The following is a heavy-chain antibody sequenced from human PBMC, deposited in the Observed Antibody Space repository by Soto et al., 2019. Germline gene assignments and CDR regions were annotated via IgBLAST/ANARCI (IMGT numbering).Heavy chain of an antibody. CDR3: AKESQLWSYFDY. CDR1: RFTFSSYA. V-gene: IGHV3-23*01. CDR2: ISGSGGRT. Sequence: EVQLLESGGGLVQPGGSLRLSCVASRFTFSSYAMTWVRQAPGKGLEWVSTISGSGGRTYYADSVKGRFTISRDNSKNTLYLQMNSLRAEDTAVYYCAKESQLWSYFDYCCQGTLATVSS. J-gene: IGHJ4*02. D-gene: IGHD5-18*01.